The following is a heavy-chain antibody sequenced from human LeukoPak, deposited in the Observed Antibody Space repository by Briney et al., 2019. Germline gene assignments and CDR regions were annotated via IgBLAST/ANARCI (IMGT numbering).Heavy chain of an antibody. CDR1: GGSFNGYY. CDR3: ARRLAGYSSGWYTV. V-gene: IGHV4-34*01. D-gene: IGHD6-19*01. J-gene: IGHJ4*02. CDR2: INHSGST. Sequence: SEPLSLTFAVYGGSFNGYYWSWIRQPPGKGLEWIGEINHSGSTNYNPSLKSRVTISVDTSKNQFSLKLSSVTAADTAVYYCARRLAGYSSGWYTVWGQGTLVTVSS.